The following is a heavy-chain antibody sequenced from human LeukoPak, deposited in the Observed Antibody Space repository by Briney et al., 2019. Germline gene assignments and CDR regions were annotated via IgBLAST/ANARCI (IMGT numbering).Heavy chain of an antibody. V-gene: IGHV3-21*01. D-gene: IGHD4-17*01. Sequence: GGSLRLSCAASGFTFSTYSMNWVRQAPGKGLEWVSSISSSSSYINYADSVKGRFTISRDNSKNTLYLQMNSLRAEDTAVYYCAKDGDYTTHYFDYWGQGTLVTVSS. J-gene: IGHJ4*02. CDR3: AKDGDYTTHYFDY. CDR2: ISSSSSYI. CDR1: GFTFSTYS.